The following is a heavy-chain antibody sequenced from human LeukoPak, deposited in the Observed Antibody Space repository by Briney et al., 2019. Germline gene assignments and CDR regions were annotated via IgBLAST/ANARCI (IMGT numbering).Heavy chain of an antibody. V-gene: IGHV3-21*01. J-gene: IGHJ4*02. Sequence: GGSLRLSCGASGFIFSDYSMNWVRQAPGKGLEWVSAITSDQSNVWYADSVKGRFTISRDNAKNSVYLEMSSLRAEDTAVYYCAKGGTYCDNYGYGTKNWGQGTLVTVSS. CDR1: GFIFSDYS. CDR2: ITSDQSNV. CDR3: AKGGTYCDNYGYGTKN. D-gene: IGHD2-21*01.